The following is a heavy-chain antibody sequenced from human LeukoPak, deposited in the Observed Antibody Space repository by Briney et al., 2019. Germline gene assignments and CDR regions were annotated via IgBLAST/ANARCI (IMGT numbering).Heavy chain of an antibody. CDR1: GFTFW. J-gene: IGHJ5*02. V-gene: IGHV3-74*01. D-gene: IGHD1-26*01. CDR2: INGDGSSL. CDR3: ARRGSSGSSSRGWFNP. Sequence: PGGSLRLSCAASGFTFWMHWVRQAPGKGLVWVSQINGDGSSLSYADSVKGRFIISRDNAKNTLYLQMNSLRAEDTAVYYCARRGSSGSSSRGWFNPWGQGTLVTVSS.